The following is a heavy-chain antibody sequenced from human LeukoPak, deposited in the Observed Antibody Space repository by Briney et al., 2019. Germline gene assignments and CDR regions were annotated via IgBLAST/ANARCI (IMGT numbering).Heavy chain of an antibody. J-gene: IGHJ4*02. Sequence: SQTLSLTCTVSGGSISSGGYYWSWIRQHPGKGLEWIGYIYYSGSTYYNPSLKSRVTISVDTSKNQFSLKLSSVTAADTAVYYCASEWSKGRNPVDYWGQGTLVTVSS. CDR3: ASEWSKGRNPVDY. D-gene: IGHD1-14*01. V-gene: IGHV4-31*03. CDR1: GGSISSGGYY. CDR2: IYYSGST.